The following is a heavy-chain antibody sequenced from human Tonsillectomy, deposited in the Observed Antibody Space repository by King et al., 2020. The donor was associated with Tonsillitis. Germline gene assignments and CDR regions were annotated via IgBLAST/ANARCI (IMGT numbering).Heavy chain of an antibody. CDR3: ARSWGDSSSWHFDL. CDR2: INPDNGGT. Sequence: QLVQSGAEVKKPGASVKVSCKASGNTFTSYYMHWVRQAPGQGLEWMGRINPDNGGTNYAQKFQGRVTMTRDTSISTAYMELSRLRSDDRVVYYCARSWGDSSSWHFDLWGRGTLVTVPS. CDR1: GNTFTSYY. J-gene: IGHJ2*01. V-gene: IGHV1-2*05. D-gene: IGHD6-13*01.